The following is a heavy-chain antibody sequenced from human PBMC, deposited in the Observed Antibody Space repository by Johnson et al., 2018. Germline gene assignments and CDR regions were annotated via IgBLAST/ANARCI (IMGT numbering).Heavy chain of an antibody. CDR3: AKEYGMATITGYFQY. Sequence: QVQLVESGGGVVQPGKSLRLSCAASGFSFSNYGMHWVRQAPGKGLEWVAGISYEGSNKYYADSVKGRFTISRDNSKNTLYLQMNSLRAEETAVYYSAKEYGMATITGYFQYWGQGTLVTVSS. V-gene: IGHV3-30*18. CDR1: GFSFSNYG. CDR2: ISYEGSNK. J-gene: IGHJ1*01. D-gene: IGHD5-24*01.